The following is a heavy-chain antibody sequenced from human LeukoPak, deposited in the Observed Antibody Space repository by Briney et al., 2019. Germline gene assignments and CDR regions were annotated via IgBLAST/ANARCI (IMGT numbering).Heavy chain of an antibody. CDR1: GGSFSGYY. CDR2: IYYSGTT. Sequence: SETLSLTCAVYGGSFSGYYWSWIRQPPGKGLEWIGYIYYSGTTNYNPSLKSRVTISIDMSKNQFSLRLSSVTAADTAVYYCARHAYCGGDCYSYIQHWGQGTLVTVSS. J-gene: IGHJ1*01. CDR3: ARHAYCGGDCYSYIQH. D-gene: IGHD2-21*02. V-gene: IGHV4-59*08.